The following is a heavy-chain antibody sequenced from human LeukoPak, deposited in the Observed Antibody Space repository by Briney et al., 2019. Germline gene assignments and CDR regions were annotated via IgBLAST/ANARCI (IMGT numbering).Heavy chain of an antibody. D-gene: IGHD6-19*01. J-gene: IGHJ4*02. CDR3: ARVKLGIAVAGTETDDNFDY. V-gene: IGHV3-11*04. Sequence: PSETLSLTCAVSGYSISSGYYWGWIRQPPGKGLEWVSYISSSGSTIYYADSVKGRFTISRDNAKISLYLQMNSLRAEDTAVYYCARVKLGIAVAGTETDDNFDYWGQGTLVTVSS. CDR1: GYSISSGYY. CDR2: ISSSGSTI.